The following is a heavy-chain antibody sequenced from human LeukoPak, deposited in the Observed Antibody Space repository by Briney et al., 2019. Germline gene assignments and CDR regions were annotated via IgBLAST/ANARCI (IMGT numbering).Heavy chain of an antibody. V-gene: IGHV4-30-2*01. D-gene: IGHD6-6*01. CDR3: VRGRPGTPFDY. CDR1: GGSISSGGYS. CDR2: IYHSGST. J-gene: IGHJ4*02. Sequence: SETLSLTCAVSGGSISSGGYSWSWIRRPPGKGLEWIGYIYHSGSTYYNPSLKSRVTISVDRSKNQFSLKLSSVTAADTAVYYCVRGRPGTPFDYWGQGTLVTVSS.